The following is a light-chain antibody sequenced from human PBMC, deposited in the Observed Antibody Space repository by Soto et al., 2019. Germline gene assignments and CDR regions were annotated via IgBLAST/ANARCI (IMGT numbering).Light chain of an antibody. J-gene: IGLJ2*01. V-gene: IGLV2-23*01. CDR2: EGT. CDR1: SSDVGSYNL. CDR3: CSYAGTSNDVV. Sequence: QSALTQPASVSGSPGQSITISCTGTSSDVGSYNLVSWYQQHPGKAPKLIIYEGTKRPSGVSNRFSGSRSGNTASLTISGLQAEDEADYYCCSYAGTSNDVVIGGGTKLTVL.